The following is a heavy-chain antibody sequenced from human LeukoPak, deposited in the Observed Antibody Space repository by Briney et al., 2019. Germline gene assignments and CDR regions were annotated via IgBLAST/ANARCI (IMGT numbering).Heavy chain of an antibody. J-gene: IGHJ5*02. CDR3: ARGVLWFGINWFDP. V-gene: IGHV4-59*10. CDR1: GGSSSSYY. Sequence: SETLSLTCAVYGGSSSSYYWSWIRQPAGKGLEWIGRIYTSGSTNYNPSLKSRVTISVDTSKNQFSLKLSSVTAADTAVYYCARGVLWFGINWFDPWGQGTLVTVSS. CDR2: IYTSGST. D-gene: IGHD3-10*01.